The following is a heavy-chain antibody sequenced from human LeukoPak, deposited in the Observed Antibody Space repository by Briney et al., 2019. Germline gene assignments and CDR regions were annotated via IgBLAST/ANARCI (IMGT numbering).Heavy chain of an antibody. CDR3: ARAGPHNYDFWSGYAGYNWFDP. CDR2: IIPIFGTA. J-gene: IGHJ5*02. CDR1: GGTFSSYA. V-gene: IGHV1-69*13. D-gene: IGHD3-3*01. Sequence: SVKVSCKASGGTFSSYAISWVRQAPGQGLEWMGGIIPIFGTANYAQKFQGRVTITADESTSTAYMELRSLRSDDTAVYYCARAGPHNYDFWSGYAGYNWFDPWGQGTLVTVSS.